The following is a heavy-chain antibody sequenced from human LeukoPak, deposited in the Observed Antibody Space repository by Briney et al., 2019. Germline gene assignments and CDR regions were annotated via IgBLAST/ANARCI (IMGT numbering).Heavy chain of an antibody. CDR2: IYYSGST. D-gene: IGHD4-17*01. J-gene: IGHJ4*02. CDR3: ARVYGDSGTPYFDY. V-gene: IGHV4-31*03. Sequence: NPSQTLSLTCTVSGGSISSGGYYWSWIRRHPGKGLEWIGYIYYSGSTYYNPSLKSRVTISVDTSKNQFSLKLSSVTAADTAVYYCARVYGDSGTPYFDYWGQGTLVTVSS. CDR1: GGSISSGGYY.